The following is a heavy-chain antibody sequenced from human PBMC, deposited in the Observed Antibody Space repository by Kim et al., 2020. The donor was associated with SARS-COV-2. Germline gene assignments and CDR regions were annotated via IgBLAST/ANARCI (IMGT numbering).Heavy chain of an antibody. J-gene: IGHJ5*02. CDR1: GGSFSGYY. CDR3: ARGGFRYPRKGWFDP. CDR2: INHSGST. D-gene: IGHD3-9*01. Sequence: SETLSLTCAVYGGSFSGYYWSCIRQPPGKGLEWIGEINHSGSTNFNPSLKSRVTISVDTSKNQFSLKLSSVTAADTAVYYCARGGFRYPRKGWFDPWGQGTLVTVSS. V-gene: IGHV4-34*01.